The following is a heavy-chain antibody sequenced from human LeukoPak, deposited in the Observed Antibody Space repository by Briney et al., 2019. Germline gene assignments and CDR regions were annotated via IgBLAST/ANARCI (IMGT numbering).Heavy chain of an antibody. CDR3: AKSPTGVAARPGDY. V-gene: IGHV3-23*01. J-gene: IGHJ4*02. CDR2: ISGSGGST. D-gene: IGHD6-6*01. Sequence: GGSLRLSCAASGFTFSSYAVSWVRQAPGKGLEWVSAISGSGGSTYYADSVKGRFTISRDNSKNTLYLQMNSLRAEDTAVYYCAKSPTGVAARPGDYWGQGTLVTVSS. CDR1: GFTFSSYA.